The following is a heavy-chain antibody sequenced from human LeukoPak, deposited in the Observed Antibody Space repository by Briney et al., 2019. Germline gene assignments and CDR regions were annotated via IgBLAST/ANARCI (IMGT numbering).Heavy chain of an antibody. CDR3: ARDIGVSQFDS. V-gene: IGHV1-18*01. J-gene: IGHJ4*02. Sequence: ASVKVSCKASGYTFTNYGISWVRQAPGQGLEWLGWISGYNGKTDYSQKLQGRVTMTTDTSTSTAYMELRSLTSDDTAVYYCARDIGVSQFDSSGQGTLVTVSS. CDR2: ISGYNGKT. CDR1: GYTFTNYG. D-gene: IGHD3-10*01.